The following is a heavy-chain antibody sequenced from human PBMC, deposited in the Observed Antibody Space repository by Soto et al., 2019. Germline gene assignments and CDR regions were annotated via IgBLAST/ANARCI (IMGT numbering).Heavy chain of an antibody. CDR3: ARTTYYYDSSGYLFDY. J-gene: IGHJ4*02. CDR1: GGSISSGGYS. Sequence: SETLSLTCAVSGGSISSGGYSWSWIRQPPGKGLEWIGYIYHSGSTYYNPSLKSRVTISVDRSKNQFSLKLSSVTAADTAVYYCARTTYYYDSSGYLFDYWGQGTLVTVSS. V-gene: IGHV4-30-2*01. D-gene: IGHD3-22*01. CDR2: IYHSGST.